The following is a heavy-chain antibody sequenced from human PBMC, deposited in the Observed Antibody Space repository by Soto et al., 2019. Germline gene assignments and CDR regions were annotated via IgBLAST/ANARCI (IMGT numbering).Heavy chain of an antibody. Sequence: QVQLQQWGAGLLKPSETLSLTCAVYGGSLSGYYWTWIRQPPGTGLEWIGEINHSGSTNYNPSLKSRVTISVDTSKHQFSLKLTSVTAADTAVYYCARDKITGLFDYWGQGTLVTVSS. D-gene: IGHD2-8*02. CDR2: INHSGST. J-gene: IGHJ4*02. V-gene: IGHV4-34*01. CDR1: GGSLSGYY. CDR3: ARDKITGLFDY.